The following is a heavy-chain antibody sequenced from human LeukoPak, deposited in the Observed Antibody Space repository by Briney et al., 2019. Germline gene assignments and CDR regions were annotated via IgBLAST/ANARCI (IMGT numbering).Heavy chain of an antibody. V-gene: IGHV3-30*15. D-gene: IGHD2-21*02. CDR1: GFTFSNYA. J-gene: IGHJ4*02. CDR2: ISYDAKFR. CDR3: ARGRVVPATRLDY. Sequence: GGSLRLSCAAPGFTFSNYAMHWVRQAPGKGLEWVAVISYDAKFRFYADSMKGRFTISRDNSKDTLYLQLSSLRLNDTAVYFCARGRVVPATRLDYWGRGTLVTVSS.